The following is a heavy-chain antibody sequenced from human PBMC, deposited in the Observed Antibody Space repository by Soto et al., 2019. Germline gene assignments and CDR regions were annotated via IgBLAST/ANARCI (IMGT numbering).Heavy chain of an antibody. J-gene: IGHJ4*02. Sequence: KPSETLSLTCTVSSGSITSVNSYWSWIRQFPGKGLEWIGYIYYSGSSYYNPSLKGRVTISEDTSKKQFSLQLNSVTAADTAVYYCARGSSGWSSVRLDDWGEGTLVPV. V-gene: IGHV4-31*03. CDR3: ARGSSGWSSVRLDD. CDR2: IYYSGSS. D-gene: IGHD6-19*01. CDR1: SGSITSVNSY.